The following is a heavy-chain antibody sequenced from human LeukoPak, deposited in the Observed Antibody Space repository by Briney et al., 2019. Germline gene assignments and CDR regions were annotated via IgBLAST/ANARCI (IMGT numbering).Heavy chain of an antibody. J-gene: IGHJ6*03. CDR2: MNPNSGNT. Sequence: GASVKVSCKASGYTFTGYYMHWVRQAPGQGLEWMGWMNPNSGNTGYAQKFQGRVTMTRNTSISTAYMELSSLRSEDTAVYYCARSVRGGSSSWYIYYYYYYMDVWGKGTTVTISS. V-gene: IGHV1-8*02. D-gene: IGHD6-13*01. CDR1: GYTFTGYY. CDR3: ARSVRGGSSSWYIYYYYYYMDV.